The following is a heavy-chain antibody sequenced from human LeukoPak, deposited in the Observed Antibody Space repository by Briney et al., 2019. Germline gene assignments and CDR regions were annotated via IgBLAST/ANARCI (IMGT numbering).Heavy chain of an antibody. D-gene: IGHD2-2*02. V-gene: IGHV1-69*04. CDR1: GGTFSSYA. Sequence: ASVKVSCKASGGTFSSYAISWVRQAPGQGLEWMGRIIPILGIANYARKFQGRVTITADKSTSTAYMELSSLRSEDTAVYYCASGYCSSTSCYTVGMDVWGQGTTVTVSS. CDR3: ASGYCSSTSCYTVGMDV. J-gene: IGHJ6*02. CDR2: IIPILGIA.